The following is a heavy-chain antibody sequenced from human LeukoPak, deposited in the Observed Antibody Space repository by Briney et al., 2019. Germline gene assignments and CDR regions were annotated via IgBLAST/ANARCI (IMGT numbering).Heavy chain of an antibody. CDR3: AKDASSLCSTSSCYYLDS. V-gene: IGHV3-30*02. CDR2: IRYDGHTE. D-gene: IGHD2-2*01. Sequence: QAGGSLRLSCAASGFTFSSYGMHWVRQAPGKGLEWVAFIRYDGHTEYYADSVKGRFTIYRDNNKDIVFLEMNSLSPDDTAVYTCAKDASSLCSTSSCYYLDSWGQGTLVTVSS. CDR1: GFTFSSYG. J-gene: IGHJ4*02.